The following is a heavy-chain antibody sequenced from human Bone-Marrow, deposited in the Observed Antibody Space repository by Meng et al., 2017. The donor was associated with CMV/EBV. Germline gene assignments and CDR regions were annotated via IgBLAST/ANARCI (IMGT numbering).Heavy chain of an antibody. D-gene: IGHD2-2*02. CDR1: GFTFSSYA. CDR3: ARDRIYCSSTSCYISGGMDV. V-gene: IGHV3-30*04. CDR2: ISYDGSNK. Sequence: GGSLRLSCAASGFTFSSYAMHWVRQAPGKGLEWVAVISYDGSNKYYADSVKGRFTISRDNSKNTLYLQMNSLRAEDTAVYYCARDRIYCSSTSCYISGGMDVWGQGTTVTVPS. J-gene: IGHJ6*02.